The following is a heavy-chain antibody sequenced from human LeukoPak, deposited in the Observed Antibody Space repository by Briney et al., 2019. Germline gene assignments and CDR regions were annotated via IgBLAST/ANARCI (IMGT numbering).Heavy chain of an antibody. D-gene: IGHD4-11*01. V-gene: IGHV4-59*08. CDR1: GGSISSYY. J-gene: IGHJ4*02. Sequence: SETLSLTCTVSGGSISSYYWSWIRQPPGKGLEWIGYIYYSGSTNYNPSLKSRVTISVDTSKNQFSLKLSSVTAADTAVYYCARAAGDYSSYGRVDYWGQGTLVTVSS. CDR2: IYYSGST. CDR3: ARAAGDYSSYGRVDY.